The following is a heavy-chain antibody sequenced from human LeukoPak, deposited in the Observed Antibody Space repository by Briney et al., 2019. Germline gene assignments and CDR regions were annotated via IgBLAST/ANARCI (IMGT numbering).Heavy chain of an antibody. Sequence: VASVKVSCKASGGTFSSYAISWVRQAPGQGLEWMGGIIPIFGTANYAQKFQGRVTITADESTSTAYMELSSLRSEDTAVYYCARLNTAMVEFDYWGQGTLVTVSS. CDR2: IIPIFGTA. D-gene: IGHD5-18*01. V-gene: IGHV1-69*01. J-gene: IGHJ4*02. CDR1: GGTFSSYA. CDR3: ARLNTAMVEFDY.